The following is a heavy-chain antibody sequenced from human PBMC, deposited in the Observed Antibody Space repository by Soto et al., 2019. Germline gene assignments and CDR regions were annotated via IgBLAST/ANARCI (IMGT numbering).Heavy chain of an antibody. D-gene: IGHD5-12*01. CDR1: GGSISSYY. Sequence: SETLSLTCTVSGGSISSYYWSWIRQPPWKGLEWIGYIYYSGSTNYNPSLKSRVTISVDTSKNQFSLKLSSVTAADTAVYYCARDIVATTNYYYYYMDVWGKGTTVTVSS. V-gene: IGHV4-59*01. CDR3: ARDIVATTNYYYYYMDV. CDR2: IYYSGST. J-gene: IGHJ6*03.